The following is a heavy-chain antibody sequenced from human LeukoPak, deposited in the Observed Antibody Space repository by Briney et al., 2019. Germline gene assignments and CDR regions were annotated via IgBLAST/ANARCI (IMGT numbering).Heavy chain of an antibody. D-gene: IGHD1-26*01. CDR2: INQDESTK. V-gene: IGHV3-7*01. Sequence: GGSLRLSCAASGFTFSRFWMSWVRQAPGKGLEWVASINQDESTKHYVDSVRGRFTISRDNAKNSVFLQMNTLRVEDTAVYYCARAYSERYGLGYYYMDVWGKGTTVTVS. CDR3: ARAYSERYGLGYYYMDV. CDR1: GFTFSRFW. J-gene: IGHJ6*03.